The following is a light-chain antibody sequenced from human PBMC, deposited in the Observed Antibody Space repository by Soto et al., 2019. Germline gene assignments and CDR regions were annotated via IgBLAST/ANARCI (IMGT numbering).Light chain of an antibody. CDR1: QSLRYW. Sequence: DIQMTQSPSTLSASVGDTVTITCRASQSLRYWLAWYQQKRGQAPKLLIHKASTLESGVPSRFSGSGSGTEFTLTISSLQPDDFATFYCQQYDRFPYTFGQGTQLEIK. CDR3: QQYDRFPYT. CDR2: KAS. J-gene: IGKJ2*01. V-gene: IGKV1-5*03.